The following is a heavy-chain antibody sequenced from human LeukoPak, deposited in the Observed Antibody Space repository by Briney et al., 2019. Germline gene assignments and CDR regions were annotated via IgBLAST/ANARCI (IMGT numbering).Heavy chain of an antibody. CDR1: GYTFTSYA. D-gene: IGHD3-22*01. CDR3: ARGAATYHYDSSAWY. V-gene: IGHV7-4-1*02. J-gene: IGHJ4*02. Sequence: ASVKVSCTGSGYTFTSYAMNWVRQAPGQGLEWMGWINTNTGNPTYAQGSTGRFVFSLDTSVSTAYLQISSLKAEDTAVYYCARGAATYHYDSSAWYWGQGTLVTVSS. CDR2: INTNTGNP.